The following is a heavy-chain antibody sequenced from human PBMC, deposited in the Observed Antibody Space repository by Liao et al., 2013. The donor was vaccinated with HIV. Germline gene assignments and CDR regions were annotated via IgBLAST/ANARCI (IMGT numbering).Heavy chain of an antibody. CDR1: GGSISSSSYY. D-gene: IGHD5-24*01. J-gene: IGHJ4*02. Sequence: QLQLQESGPGLVKSSETLSLSCTVSGGSISSSSYYWGWIRQPPGKGLEWIGSIYYSGSTYYNPSLKSRVTISVDTSKNQFSLKLSSVTAADTAVYYCAKRDAYNSLDYWGQGTLVTVSS. V-gene: IGHV4-39*07. CDR2: IYYSGST. CDR3: AKRDAYNSLDY.